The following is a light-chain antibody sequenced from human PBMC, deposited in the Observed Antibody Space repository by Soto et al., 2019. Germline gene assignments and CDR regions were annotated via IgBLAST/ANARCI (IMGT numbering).Light chain of an antibody. CDR3: QVWDGSSDHWV. V-gene: IGLV3-21*02. Sequence: SYELTQPPSVSVAPGQTVSIPCGGDNIGSYSVHWYQQRPGQAPVLVAYEDNVRPSGIPERVSGSNSGTTATRTISWVEAGDEADYYCQVWDGSSDHWVFGGGTKLTVL. CDR2: EDN. CDR1: NIGSYS. J-gene: IGLJ3*02.